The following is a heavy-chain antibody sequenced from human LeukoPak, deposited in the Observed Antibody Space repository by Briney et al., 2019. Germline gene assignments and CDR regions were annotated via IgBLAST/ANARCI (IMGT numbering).Heavy chain of an antibody. J-gene: IGHJ6*03. D-gene: IGHD2-2*02. CDR1: GGSISSGSYY. Sequence: SETLSLTCTVSGGSISSGSYYRSWIRQPAGKGLEWIGRIYTSGSTNYNPSLKSRVTISVDTSKNQFSLKLSSVTAADTAVYYCARIVVPAAISLYYYYYMDVWGKGTTVTVSS. CDR3: ARIVVPAAISLYYYYYMDV. V-gene: IGHV4-61*02. CDR2: IYTSGST.